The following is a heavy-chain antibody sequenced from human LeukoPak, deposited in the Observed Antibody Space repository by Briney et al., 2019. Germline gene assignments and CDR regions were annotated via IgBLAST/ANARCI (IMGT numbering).Heavy chain of an antibody. CDR2: IKSKTDGGTT. V-gene: IGHV3-15*01. D-gene: IGHD1-26*01. J-gene: IGHJ4*02. CDR3: TTDSGRGEGRY. CDR1: GFTFSSYE. Sequence: GGSLRLSCAASGFTFSSYEMNWVRQAPGKGLEWVGRIKSKTDGGTTDYAAPVKGRFTISRDDSKNTLYLQMNSLKTEDTAVYYCTTDSGRGEGRYWGLGTLVTVSS.